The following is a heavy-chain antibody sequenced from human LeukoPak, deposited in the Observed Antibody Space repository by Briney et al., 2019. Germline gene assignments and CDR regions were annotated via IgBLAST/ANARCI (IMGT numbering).Heavy chain of an antibody. D-gene: IGHD4-17*01. CDR2: ISYDGSNK. CDR3: AKAHDYGDLVLYYYYGMDV. V-gene: IGHV3-30*18. J-gene: IGHJ6*02. Sequence: GGSLTLSCAASGFTFSSYGMHWVRQAPGKGLEGVAVISYDGSNKLYEAFVKGRFTVSSDNSKNTLYPQMNSLRARDTAVYYCAKAHDYGDLVLYYYYGMDVWGQGTTVTVSS. CDR1: GFTFSSYG.